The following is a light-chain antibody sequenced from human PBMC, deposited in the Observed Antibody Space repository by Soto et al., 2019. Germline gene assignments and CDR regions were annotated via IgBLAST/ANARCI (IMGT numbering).Light chain of an antibody. Sequence: EIVLTQSPGTLSLSPGERATLSCRASQSVTSTHLAWYQQKPGQAPRLLIYDASTRATGIPDRFSGSGSGTDFTLTISRLEPEDFAVYCCQQFDGSPWTFGQGTKVDIK. CDR2: DAS. CDR1: QSVTSTH. CDR3: QQFDGSPWT. J-gene: IGKJ1*01. V-gene: IGKV3-20*01.